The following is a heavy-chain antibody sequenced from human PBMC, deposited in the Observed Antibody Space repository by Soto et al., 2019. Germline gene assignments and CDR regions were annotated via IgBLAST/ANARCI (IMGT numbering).Heavy chain of an antibody. CDR2: INGGGGST. CDR3: AKDKFCSGGSCYYDY. CDR1: GFTFSSYT. Sequence: EVQLLEAGGDLIQPGGSLRLSCAASGFTFSSYTMTWVRQAPGKGLEWVSAINGGGGSTYYADSVKGRFTISRDNSKDTLYLQMNSLRAEDTAVYYCAKDKFCSGGSCYYDYWGQGTLVTVSS. D-gene: IGHD2-15*01. V-gene: IGHV3-23*01. J-gene: IGHJ4*02.